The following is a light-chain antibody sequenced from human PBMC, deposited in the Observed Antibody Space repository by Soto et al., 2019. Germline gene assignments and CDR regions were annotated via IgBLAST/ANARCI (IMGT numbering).Light chain of an antibody. CDR2: TSD. Sequence: QSVLTQPPSASGTPGQRVTISCSGSSSNIGSNHVSWYQHLPGRAPKLLIYTSDQRPSGVPDRFSGSKSGTSASLAISGLRSEDEADYYCAAWDNSLHGVFGGGTKLTVL. J-gene: IGLJ3*02. V-gene: IGLV1-47*01. CDR1: SSNIGSNH. CDR3: AAWDNSLHGV.